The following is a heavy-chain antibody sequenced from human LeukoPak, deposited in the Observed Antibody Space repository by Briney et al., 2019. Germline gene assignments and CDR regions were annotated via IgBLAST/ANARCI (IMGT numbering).Heavy chain of an antibody. Sequence: KASETLSLTCTVSGGSISSGGYYWSWIRQHPGKGLEWIGYIYYSGSTYYNPSLRSPATISIDTSKNQFSLKLSSVTAADTAVYYCAREVAAAGPMGVANRLDYWGQGTLVTVSS. D-gene: IGHD6-13*01. CDR3: AREVAAAGPMGVANRLDY. J-gene: IGHJ4*02. CDR2: IYYSGST. V-gene: IGHV4-31*01. CDR1: GGSISSGGYY.